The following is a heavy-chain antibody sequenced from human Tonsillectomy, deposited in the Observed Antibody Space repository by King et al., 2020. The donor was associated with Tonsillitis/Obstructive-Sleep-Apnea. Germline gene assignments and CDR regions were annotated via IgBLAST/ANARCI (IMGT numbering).Heavy chain of an antibody. J-gene: IGHJ4*02. Sequence: VQLVESGGGLVQPGGSLRLSCAASGFTVSSNYMSWVRQAPGKGLEWDSVIYSGGRTYYADSVKGRFTISRDNSKNTLYLQMNSLRAEDTAVYYCARGGAVASKATNWGQGTLVTVSS. CDR2: IYSGGRT. CDR1: GFTVSSNY. D-gene: IGHD6-19*01. V-gene: IGHV3-66*01. CDR3: ARGGAVASKATN.